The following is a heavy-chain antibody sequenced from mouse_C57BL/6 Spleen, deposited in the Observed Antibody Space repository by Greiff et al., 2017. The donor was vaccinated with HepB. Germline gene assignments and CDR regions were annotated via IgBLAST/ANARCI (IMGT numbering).Heavy chain of an antibody. CDR1: GFTFSSYG. Sequence: EVKLVESGGDLVKPGGSLKLSCAASGFTFSSYGMSWVRQTPDKRLEWVATISSGGSYTYYPDSVKGRFTISRDNAKNTLYLQMSSLKSEDTAMYYCARTGEYFDYWGQSTTLTVSS. CDR3: ARTGEYFDY. V-gene: IGHV5-6*02. J-gene: IGHJ2*01. D-gene: IGHD4-1*01. CDR2: ISSGGSYT.